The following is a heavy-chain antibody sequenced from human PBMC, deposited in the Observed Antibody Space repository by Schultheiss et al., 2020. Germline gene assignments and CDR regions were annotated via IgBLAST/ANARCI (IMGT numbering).Heavy chain of an antibody. CDR3: ARILMGIAAAGITTFDY. Sequence: SGPTLVKPTQTLTLTCTFSGFSLSTSGVGVSWIRQPPGKALEWLAHIFSNDEKSYSTSLKSRLTISKDTSKSQVVLTMTNMDPVDTATYYCARILMGIAAAGITTFDYWGQGTLVTVSS. V-gene: IGHV2-26*01. J-gene: IGHJ4*02. CDR2: IFSNDEK. D-gene: IGHD6-13*01. CDR1: GFSLSTSGVG.